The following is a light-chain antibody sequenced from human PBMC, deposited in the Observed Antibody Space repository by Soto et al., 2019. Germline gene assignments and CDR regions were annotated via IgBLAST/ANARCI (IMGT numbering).Light chain of an antibody. Sequence: EMVLTQSPGTLSLSPGERATLSCRASQSVRSSFLAWYQQKPVQAPRLLIYGASFRATGIPDRFSGSGSGTDFTLTISRLEPEDFAVYYCQQYGSLPRTFGQGTKVEIK. CDR1: QSVRSSF. CDR3: QQYGSLPRT. J-gene: IGKJ1*01. V-gene: IGKV3-20*01. CDR2: GAS.